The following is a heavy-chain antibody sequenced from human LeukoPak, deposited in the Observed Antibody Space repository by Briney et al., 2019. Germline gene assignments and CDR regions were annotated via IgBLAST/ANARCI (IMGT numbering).Heavy chain of an antibody. V-gene: IGHV4-59*01. Sequence: GSLRLSCAASGFTFSSYAMSWIRQPPGKGLEWIGYIYYSGSTNYNPSLKSRVTISVDTSKNQFSLKLSSVTAADTAVYYCAGHSSSADYWGQGTLVTVSS. CDR3: AGHSSSADY. D-gene: IGHD6-13*01. CDR2: IYYSGST. J-gene: IGHJ4*02. CDR1: GFTFSSYA.